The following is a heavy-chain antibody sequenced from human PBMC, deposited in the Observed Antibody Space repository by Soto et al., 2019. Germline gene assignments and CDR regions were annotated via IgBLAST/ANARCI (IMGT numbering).Heavy chain of an antibody. J-gene: IGHJ1*01. CDR2: ISASGGST. CDR3: AKAINSPSLREYFQH. Sequence: EVQLLESGGGLVQPGGSLRLSCAASGFTFSSYAMSWVRQAPGKGLEWVSAISASGGSTYYADSVKGRFTISRDNSKNTLYLQMNSLRAEDTAVYYCAKAINSPSLREYFQHWGQGTLVTVSS. CDR1: GFTFSSYA. D-gene: IGHD5-12*01. V-gene: IGHV3-23*01.